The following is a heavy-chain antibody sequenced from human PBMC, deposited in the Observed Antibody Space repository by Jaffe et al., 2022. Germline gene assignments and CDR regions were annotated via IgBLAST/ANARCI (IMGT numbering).Heavy chain of an antibody. D-gene: IGHD6-6*01. J-gene: IGHJ4*02. V-gene: IGHV4-34*01. CDR3: ARQSGYIAARRFLGY. CDR2: INHSGST. Sequence: QVQLQQWGAGLLKPSETLSLTCAVYGGSFSGYYWSWIRQPPGKGLEWIGEINHSGSTNYNPSLKSRVTISVDTSKNQFSLKLSSVTAADTAVYYCARQSGYIAARRFLGYWGQGTLVTVSS. CDR1: GGSFSGYY.